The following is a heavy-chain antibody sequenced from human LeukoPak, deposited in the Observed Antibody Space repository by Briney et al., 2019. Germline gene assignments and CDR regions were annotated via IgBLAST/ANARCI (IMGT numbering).Heavy chain of an antibody. CDR2: IKQDGSEK. CDR3: ARVLSVCSSTSCPPIGY. J-gene: IGHJ4*02. V-gene: IGHV3-7*01. CDR1: GFTFSSYW. D-gene: IGHD2-2*01. Sequence: HSGGSLRLSCAASGFTFSSYWMSWVRQAPGKGLEWVANIKQDGSEKYYVDSVKGRFTISRDNAKSSLYLQMNSLRAEDTAVYYCARVLSVCSSTSCPPIGYWGQGTLVTVSS.